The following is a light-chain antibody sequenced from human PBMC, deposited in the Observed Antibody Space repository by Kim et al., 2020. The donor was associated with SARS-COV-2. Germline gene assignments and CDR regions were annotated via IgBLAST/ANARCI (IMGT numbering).Light chain of an antibody. CDR1: QSVSSN. Sequence: PGERVTLSCRASQSVSSNLAWYQQKPGQAPWLLIYGASTRATGVPARFSGSGSGTEFTLTISSLQSEDFAVYYCQQYNDWPPITFGQGTRVEIK. CDR2: GAS. CDR3: QQYNDWPPIT. J-gene: IGKJ5*01. V-gene: IGKV3-15*01.